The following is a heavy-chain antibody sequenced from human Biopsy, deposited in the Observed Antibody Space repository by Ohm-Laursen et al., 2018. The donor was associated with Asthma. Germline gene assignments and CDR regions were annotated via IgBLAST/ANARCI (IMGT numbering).Heavy chain of an antibody. V-gene: IGHV3-30*03. D-gene: IGHD6-6*01. J-gene: IGHJ4*02. CDR1: GFILSNYD. CDR2: LSYNGNNK. CDR3: ARGDWYGSASNGY. Sequence: SLRLSCAAFGFILSNYDMHWVRQAPGKGLEWVAVLSYNGNNKYYADSVRGRFTISRDDSENTLYLQMNSLRVEDTAVYYCARGDWYGSASNGYWGQGTLVTASA.